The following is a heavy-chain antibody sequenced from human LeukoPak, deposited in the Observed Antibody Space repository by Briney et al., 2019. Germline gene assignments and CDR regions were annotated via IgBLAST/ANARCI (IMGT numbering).Heavy chain of an antibody. CDR3: ARDCFDYGDPLAFDI. J-gene: IGHJ3*02. D-gene: IGHD4-17*01. V-gene: IGHV3-7*01. CDR2: IKQDGSEK. CDR1: GFTFN. Sequence: GGSLRLSCAASGFTFNMSWVRQAPGKGLEWVANIKQDGSEKYYGDSVKGRFTISRDNTKNTLFLYMDSLRDEDTAVYYCARDCFDYGDPLAFDIWGQGTMVTVSS.